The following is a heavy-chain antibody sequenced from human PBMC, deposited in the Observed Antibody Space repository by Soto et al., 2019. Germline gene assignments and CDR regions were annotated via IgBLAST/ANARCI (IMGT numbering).Heavy chain of an antibody. D-gene: IGHD1-26*01. CDR3: AKGISGGSYDLDL. Sequence: QVHLVQSGAEVKMPGASVKVSCKVSGYPLTDISMHWVRQAPGKGLEWMGGFDPGDGETVYAQKFQGRLTMTEDTSTDTAYMYLSSLRSEDTAVYYCAKGISGGSYDLDLWGRGTQVTVSS. V-gene: IGHV1-24*01. CDR1: GYPLTDIS. CDR2: FDPGDGET. J-gene: IGHJ2*01.